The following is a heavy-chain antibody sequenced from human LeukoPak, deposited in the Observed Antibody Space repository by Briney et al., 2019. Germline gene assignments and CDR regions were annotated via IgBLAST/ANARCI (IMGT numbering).Heavy chain of an antibody. CDR3: ASGSLLGTQVNFDY. Sequence: SVKVSCKASGGTFSSYAISWVRQAPGQGLEWMGGIIPIFGTANYAQKFQGRVTITTDESTSTAYMELSSLRSEDTAVYYCASGSLLGTQVNFDYWGQGTLVTVSS. V-gene: IGHV1-69*05. CDR1: GGTFSSYA. D-gene: IGHD1-26*01. J-gene: IGHJ4*02. CDR2: IIPIFGTA.